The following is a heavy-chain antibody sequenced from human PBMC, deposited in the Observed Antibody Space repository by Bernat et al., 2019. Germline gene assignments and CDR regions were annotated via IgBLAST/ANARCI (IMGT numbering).Heavy chain of an antibody. J-gene: IGHJ4*02. CDR2: IYSGGST. Sequence: EVQLVESGGGLVQPGGSLRLSYAASGFTVSSNYMSWVRQAPGKGLEWVSVIYSGGSTYYADSVKGRFTISRDNSKNTLYLQMNSLRAEDTAVYYCAITMVRGVITSDYWGQGTLVTVSS. V-gene: IGHV3-66*01. CDR1: GFTVSSNY. CDR3: AITMVRGVITSDY. D-gene: IGHD3-10*01.